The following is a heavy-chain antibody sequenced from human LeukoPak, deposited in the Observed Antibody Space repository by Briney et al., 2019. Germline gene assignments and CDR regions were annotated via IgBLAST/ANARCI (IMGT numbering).Heavy chain of an antibody. J-gene: IGHJ3*02. CDR1: GFTFSSYN. CDR2: ISGSSSYI. V-gene: IGHV3-21*01. D-gene: IGHD5-12*01. CDR3: ARTRGYSGYDSVSGAFDI. Sequence: PGGSLRLSCAASGFTFSSYNMNWVRQAPGKGLEWVSSISGSSSYIYYADSVKGRFTISRDNAKNSLYLQMNSLRAEDTAVYYCARTRGYSGYDSVSGAFDIWGQGTMVTVSS.